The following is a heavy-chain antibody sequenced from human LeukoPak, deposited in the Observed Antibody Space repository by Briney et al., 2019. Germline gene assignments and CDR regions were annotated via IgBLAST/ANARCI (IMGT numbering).Heavy chain of an antibody. CDR3: ARGTVTTGPYFQH. V-gene: IGHV4-59*01. CDR2: IYYSGST. D-gene: IGHD4-17*01. CDR1: GFTFSSYW. Sequence: GSLRLSCAASGFTFSSYWMHWVRQAPGKGLEWIGYIYYSGSTNYNPSLKSRVTISVDTSKNQFSLKLSSVTAADTAVYYCARGTVTTGPYFQHWGQGTLVTVSS. J-gene: IGHJ1*01.